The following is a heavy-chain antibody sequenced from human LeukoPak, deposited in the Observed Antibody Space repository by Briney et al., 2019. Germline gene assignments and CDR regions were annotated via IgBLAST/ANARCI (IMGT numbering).Heavy chain of an antibody. J-gene: IGHJ1*01. V-gene: IGHV4-34*01. Sequence: PSETLSLTCAVYGGSFSGYYWSWIRQPPGKGLEWIGEINHSGSTNYNPSLKSRVTISVDTSKNQFSLKLSSVTAADTAVYYCAKGPLYSSAWFYFQHWGQGTLVTVSS. CDR3: AKGPLYSSAWFYFQH. CDR1: GGSFSGYY. D-gene: IGHD6-19*01. CDR2: INHSGST.